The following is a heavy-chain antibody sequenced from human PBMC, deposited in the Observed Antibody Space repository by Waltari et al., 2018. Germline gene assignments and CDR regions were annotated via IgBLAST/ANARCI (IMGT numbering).Heavy chain of an antibody. CDR1: GFTFASYW. CDR3: ARDYYYDSSNDY. CDR2: IKQDASEK. D-gene: IGHD3-22*01. J-gene: IGHJ4*02. V-gene: IGHV3-7*01. Sequence: EVQLVESGGGLVQPGGSLKLSCAGSGFTFASYWMSWVRQAPGKGLEWVANIKQDASEKYYVDSVKGRFTISRDNTKNSLSLEMNSLRAEDTGVYYCARDYYYDSSNDYWGQGTLVTVSS.